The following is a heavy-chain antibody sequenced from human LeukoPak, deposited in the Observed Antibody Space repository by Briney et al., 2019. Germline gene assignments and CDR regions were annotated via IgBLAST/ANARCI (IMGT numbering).Heavy chain of an antibody. V-gene: IGHV3-21*01. J-gene: IGHJ5*02. CDR1: GFTFSSYS. Sequence: GGSLRLSCAASGFTFSSYSMNWVRQAPGKGLEWVSSISYSSTYIYYADSVKGRFTISRDNAKNSLSLQMNGLRAEDTAVYYSGRGPRRSGLLSFYRFDPWGQGTLVTVSS. CDR2: ISYSSTYI. CDR3: GRGPRRSGLLSFYRFDP. D-gene: IGHD3-3*01.